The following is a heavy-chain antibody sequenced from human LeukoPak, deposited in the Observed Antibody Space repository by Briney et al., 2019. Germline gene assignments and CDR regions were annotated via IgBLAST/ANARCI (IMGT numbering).Heavy chain of an antibody. Sequence: GGSLRLSCAASGFTFSSYEMNWVRQAPGKGLEWVSYISSSGSTIYYADSVKGRFTISRGNAKNSLYLQMNSLRAEDTAVYYCARGDYGDYGYFDLWGRGTLVTVSS. D-gene: IGHD4-17*01. CDR2: ISSSGSTI. J-gene: IGHJ2*01. V-gene: IGHV3-48*03. CDR1: GFTFSSYE. CDR3: ARGDYGDYGYFDL.